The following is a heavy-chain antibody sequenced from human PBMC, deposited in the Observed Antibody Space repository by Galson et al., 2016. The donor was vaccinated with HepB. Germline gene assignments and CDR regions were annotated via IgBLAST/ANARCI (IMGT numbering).Heavy chain of an antibody. J-gene: IGHJ4*02. V-gene: IGHV3-66*01. Sequence: SLRLSCAASGFTVGNNYMSWVRQAPGKGLEWVSLIYSGGNTLYADSVKGRVSISRDNSKNTLYLQMTSLSAEDTAVYYCARNPGASTWGWGQGTLVTVAS. CDR2: IYSGGNT. CDR3: ARNPGASTWG. CDR1: GFTVGNNY. D-gene: IGHD6-13*01.